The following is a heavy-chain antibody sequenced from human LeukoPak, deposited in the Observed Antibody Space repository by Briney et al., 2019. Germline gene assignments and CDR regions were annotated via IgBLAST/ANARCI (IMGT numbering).Heavy chain of an antibody. D-gene: IGHD2-21*01. J-gene: IGHJ4*02. Sequence: GGSLRLSCVASGFTFSSYAMSWVRQAPGKGLEWVSAISDSGAGTYYADSVKGRFTISRDNSKNALYLQMNSLTAEDTAVYYCVPPYSFAYWGQGTLVTVSS. CDR3: VPPYSFAY. CDR2: ISDSGAGT. V-gene: IGHV3-23*01. CDR1: GFTFSSYA.